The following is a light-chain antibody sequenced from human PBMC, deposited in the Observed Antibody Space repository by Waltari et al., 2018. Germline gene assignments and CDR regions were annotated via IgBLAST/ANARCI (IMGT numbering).Light chain of an antibody. CDR3: QQYYSTPVT. V-gene: IGKV4-1*01. Sequence: DIVMTQSPDSLAVSLGERATINCKSSQSVLYSSNNKNYLAWYQQKPGQPPKLLIYWASTRESGVPDRFSGSGSGTYFTLTISSLQAEDVAVYYCQQYYSTPVTFGQGTKLEIK. CDR2: WAS. CDR1: QSVLYSSNNKNY. J-gene: IGKJ2*01.